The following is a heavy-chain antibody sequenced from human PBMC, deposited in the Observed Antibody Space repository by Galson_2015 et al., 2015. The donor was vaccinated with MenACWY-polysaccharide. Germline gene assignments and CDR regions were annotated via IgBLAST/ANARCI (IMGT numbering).Heavy chain of an antibody. Sequence: SVKVSCKASGYIFSRYTIHWMRQAPGQRLEWMGWINVGNGVAKYSQKFQGRVTITRDTSANTAYMEVRSLRSEDTGVYFCAQLGTGTTKVFDNWGQGTLVSVSS. CDR2: INVGNGVA. J-gene: IGHJ4*02. V-gene: IGHV1-3*01. CDR3: AQLGTGTTKVFDN. D-gene: IGHD4-17*01. CDR1: GYIFSRYT.